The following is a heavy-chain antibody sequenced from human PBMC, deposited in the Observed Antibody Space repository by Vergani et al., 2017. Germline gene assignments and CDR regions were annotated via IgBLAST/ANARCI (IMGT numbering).Heavy chain of an antibody. J-gene: IGHJ6*02. CDR1: GFTFSDYY. D-gene: IGHD6-6*01. CDR3: ARDFVDSSFGRRYYYYYGMYV. V-gene: IGHV3-11*01. Sequence: QVQLVESGGGLVKPGGSLRLSCAASGFTFSDYYMSWIRQAPGKGLEWVSYISSRGSTIYYADSVKGGFTISRDNAKNALYLQMNSLRAEDTAVYYCARDFVDSSFGRRYYYYYGMYVWGQGTTVTVYS. CDR2: ISSRGSTI.